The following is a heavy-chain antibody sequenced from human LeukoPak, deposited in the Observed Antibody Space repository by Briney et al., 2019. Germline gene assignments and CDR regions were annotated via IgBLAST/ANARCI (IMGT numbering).Heavy chain of an antibody. CDR2: TYYRSKWYN. J-gene: IGHJ4*02. D-gene: IGHD5-12*01. CDR1: GGSLSSNSAA. V-gene: IGHV6-1*01. CDR3: VNSYYPGGHDTLWSTFDY. Sequence: SQTLSLTCAISGGSLSSNSAAWNWIRQSPSRGLEWLGRTYYRSKWYNDYAVSVKSRITINPDTSKNQFSLQLNSVTPEDTAVYTAVNSYYPGGHDTLWSTFDYWGQGTLVTVSS.